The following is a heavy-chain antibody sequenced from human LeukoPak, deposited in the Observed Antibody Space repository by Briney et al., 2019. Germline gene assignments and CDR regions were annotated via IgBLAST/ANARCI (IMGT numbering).Heavy chain of an antibody. CDR2: ISYDGSNK. V-gene: IGHV3-30-3*01. J-gene: IGHJ3*02. CDR1: GFTFRSYA. D-gene: IGHD1-26*01. Sequence: GGSLRLSCAASGFTFRSYAMHWVRQAPGKGLEWVAVISYDGSNKYYADSVKGRFTISRDNAKNSLYLQMNSLRDEDTAVYYCAIDAWELPLDAFDIWGQGTLVTVSS. CDR3: AIDAWELPLDAFDI.